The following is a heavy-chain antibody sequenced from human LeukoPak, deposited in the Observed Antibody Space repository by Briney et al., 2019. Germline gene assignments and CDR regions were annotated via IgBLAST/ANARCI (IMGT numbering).Heavy chain of an antibody. D-gene: IGHD1-1*01. CDR1: GGSISSSSYY. CDR3: ARQGTAYNWNDRPIDY. Sequence: SETLSLTCIVSGGSISSSSYYWGWLRQPPGKGLEWIGSIYYSGSTYYNPSLKSRVTISVDTSKNQFSLKLSSVTAADTAVYYCARQGTAYNWNDRPIDYWGQGTLVTVSS. J-gene: IGHJ4*02. V-gene: IGHV4-39*01. CDR2: IYYSGST.